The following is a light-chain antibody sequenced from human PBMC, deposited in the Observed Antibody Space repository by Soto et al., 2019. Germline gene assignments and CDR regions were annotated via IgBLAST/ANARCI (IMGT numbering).Light chain of an antibody. CDR2: EVS. Sequence: QSALTQPASVSGSPGQSITISCTGTSSDVGGYNYVSWYQQHPGKAPKLMIYEVSNRPSGVSNRFSGSNSGNTASLTISGLQAEAEANYSCSSYTSSSTRVFGGGTKLTV. CDR3: SSYTSSSTRV. J-gene: IGLJ3*02. V-gene: IGLV2-14*01. CDR1: SSDVGGYNY.